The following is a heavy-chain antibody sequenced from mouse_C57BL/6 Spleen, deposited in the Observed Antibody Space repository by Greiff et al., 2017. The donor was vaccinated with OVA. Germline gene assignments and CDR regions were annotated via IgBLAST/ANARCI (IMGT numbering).Heavy chain of an antibody. Sequence: VQLQQSGAELVKPGASVKMSCKASGYTFTSYWITWVKQRPGQGLEWIGDIYPGSGSTNYNEKFKSKATLTVDTSSSTAYMQLSSLTSEDSAVYYCARKGGDDYYGSSSGNFDYWGQGTTLTVSS. V-gene: IGHV1-55*01. D-gene: IGHD1-1*01. CDR2: IYPGSGST. CDR1: GYTFTSYW. CDR3: ARKGGDDYYGSSSGNFDY. J-gene: IGHJ2*01.